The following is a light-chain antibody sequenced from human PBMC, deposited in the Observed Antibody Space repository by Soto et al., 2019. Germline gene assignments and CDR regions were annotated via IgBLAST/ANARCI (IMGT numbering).Light chain of an antibody. CDR1: QTVRNNY. V-gene: IGKV3-20*01. J-gene: IGKJ4*01. Sequence: GLTQSAGTVSLSQGERATLSCRASQTVRNNYLAWYQQKPGQAPRLLIYDASSRATGIPDRFSGGGSGTDFTLTISRLEPEDFAVCYCQQFSIYPLTFGGGTKVDNK. CDR3: QQFSIYPLT. CDR2: DAS.